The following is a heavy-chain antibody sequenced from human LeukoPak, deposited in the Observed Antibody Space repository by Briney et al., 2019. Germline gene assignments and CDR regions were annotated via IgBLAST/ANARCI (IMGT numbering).Heavy chain of an antibody. CDR3: VRDLTSGARFDF. D-gene: IGHD3-9*01. J-gene: IGHJ4*01. Sequence: GGSLRLSCVASGFTFTDYAFNWVRQTPGKGMEWVAIISSDGNTQSYADPLKGRFTISRDNFRDTVFLELTTLRPEDTGLYYCVRDLTSGARFDFWGPGTLVTVSS. CDR1: GFTFTDYA. V-gene: IGHV3-30*04. CDR2: ISSDGNTQ.